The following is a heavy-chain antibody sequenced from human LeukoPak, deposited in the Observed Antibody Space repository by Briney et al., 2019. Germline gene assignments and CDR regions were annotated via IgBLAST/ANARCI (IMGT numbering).Heavy chain of an antibody. V-gene: IGHV3-23*01. CDR1: GCTFRRYA. D-gene: IGHD3-10*01. CDR2: IRGSGENT. J-gene: IGHJ4*02. Sequence: GRSLRLSCVASGCTFRRYAMRWVREAPGKGLEWVSAIRGSGENTFYADTVKGRFTISRDNSKNTLYLQMNSLSAEDTAVYYCAKVGFSDFWGQGTLVSVSS. CDR3: AKVGFSDF.